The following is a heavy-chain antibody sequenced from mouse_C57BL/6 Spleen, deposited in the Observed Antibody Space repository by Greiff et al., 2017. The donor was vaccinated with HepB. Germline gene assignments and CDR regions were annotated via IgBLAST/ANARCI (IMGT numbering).Heavy chain of an antibody. CDR1: GYTFTSYW. V-gene: IGHV1-52*01. CDR2: IDPSDSET. Sequence: VQLQQPGAELVRPGSSVKLSCKASGYTFTSYWMHWVKQRPIQGLEWIGNIDPSDSETHYNQKFKDKATLTVDKSSSTAYMQLSSLTSEDSAVYYCARAGGLLPFDYWGQGTTLTVSS. D-gene: IGHD2-3*01. J-gene: IGHJ2*01. CDR3: ARAGGLLPFDY.